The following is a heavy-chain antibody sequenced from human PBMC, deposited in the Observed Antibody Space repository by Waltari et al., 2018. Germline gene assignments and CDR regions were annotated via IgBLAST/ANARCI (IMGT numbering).Heavy chain of an antibody. D-gene: IGHD4-17*01. CDR2: TYTSGST. V-gene: IGHV4-61*09. CDR3: ARGQGGRYGDYGLDP. Sequence: QVQLQESGPGLVKPSQTLSLTCTVSGGSISSGSYYWSWIRQPAGKGLEWIGYTYTSGSTNYNPSLKSRVTISVDTSKNQFSLKLSSVTAADTAVYYCARGQGGRYGDYGLDPWGQGTLVTVSS. J-gene: IGHJ5*02. CDR1: GGSISSGSYY.